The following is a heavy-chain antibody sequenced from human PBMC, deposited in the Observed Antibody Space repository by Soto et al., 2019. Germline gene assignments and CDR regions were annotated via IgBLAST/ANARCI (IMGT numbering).Heavy chain of an antibody. CDR3: AHNPPQDSGAFDI. CDR2: LYWDDDN. Sequence: SGPTLVNTTPALTLTCTFSGCSLRTTGVGVGWIRQPPGKALEWLALLYWDDDNRYNPSLKSRLTLTKDTSKSQVVLTLTNVDPADTATYYCAHNPPQDSGAFDIWGQGTMVTVSS. V-gene: IGHV2-5*02. J-gene: IGHJ3*02. D-gene: IGHD6-19*01. CDR1: GCSLRTTGVG.